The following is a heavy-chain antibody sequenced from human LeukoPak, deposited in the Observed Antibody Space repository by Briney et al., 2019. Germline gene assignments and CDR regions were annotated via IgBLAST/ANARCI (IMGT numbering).Heavy chain of an antibody. CDR3: ARHGVQLWLLVSEDVNWFDP. J-gene: IGHJ5*02. CDR1: GGSISSGGYS. D-gene: IGHD5-18*01. CDR2: IYHSGST. Sequence: PSQTLSLTCAVSGGSISSGGYSWSWIRQPPGKGLEWIVYIYHSGSTYYNPSLKSRVTISVDTSKNQFSLKLSSVTAADTAVYYCARHGVQLWLLVSEDVNWFDPWGQGTLVTVSS. V-gene: IGHV4-30-2*01.